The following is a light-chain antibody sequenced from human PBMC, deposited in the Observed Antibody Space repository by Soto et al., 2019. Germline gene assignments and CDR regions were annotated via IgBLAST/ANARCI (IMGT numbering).Light chain of an antibody. Sequence: DVVMTQSPLSLSVTLGQPASISSRSSESPVHSDGNTYLHWYQQRPGQSPRRLIYKVSRRDSGVPDRFSGCGSATDCTLRIRRVEAEDVGVYYCMQGSHWPSWTFGQGTKVDI. V-gene: IGKV2-30*02. J-gene: IGKJ1*01. CDR2: KVS. CDR1: ESPVHSDGNTY. CDR3: MQGSHWPSWT.